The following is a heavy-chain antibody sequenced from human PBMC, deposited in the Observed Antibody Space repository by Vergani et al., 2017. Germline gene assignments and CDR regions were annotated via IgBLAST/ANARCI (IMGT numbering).Heavy chain of an antibody. V-gene: IGHV1-46*01. Sequence: QVQLMQSGAEVKKPGASVKVSCKASGYTFTSYYMHWVRQAPGQGLEWMGIINPSGGSTKYAQKFQGRVTMTRDTSTSTVHMELSSLRSEDTAVYYCARGGSNYAILTGPDYYYYGMDGWGQGTTVTVSS. CDR3: ARGGSNYAILTGPDYYYYGMDG. J-gene: IGHJ6*02. CDR2: INPSGGST. CDR1: GYTFTSYY. D-gene: IGHD3-9*01.